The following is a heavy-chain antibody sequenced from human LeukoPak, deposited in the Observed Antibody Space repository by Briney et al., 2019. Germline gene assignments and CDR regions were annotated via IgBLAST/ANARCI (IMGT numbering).Heavy chain of an antibody. D-gene: IGHD6-13*01. V-gene: IGHV6-1*01. CDR2: TCYRSKWYN. CDR1: GDSVSSNSAA. CDR3: AREKAPGIEDY. J-gene: IGHJ4*02. Sequence: SQTLSLTCAISGDSVSSNSAAWNWLRQSPSRGLEWLGRTCYRSKWYNDYAVSVESRITINPDTSKNQFSLQLNSVTPEDTAVYYCAREKAPGIEDYWGQGTLVTVSS.